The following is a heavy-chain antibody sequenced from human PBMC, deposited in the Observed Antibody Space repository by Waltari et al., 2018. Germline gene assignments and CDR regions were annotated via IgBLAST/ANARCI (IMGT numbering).Heavy chain of an antibody. CDR3: AKYDGILGQAVVPAAKWGAFDY. D-gene: IGHD2-2*01. V-gene: IGHV3-23*04. CDR1: GFTFSSYA. J-gene: IGHJ4*02. Sequence: EVQLVESGGGLVQPGGSLRLSCAASGFTFSSYAMSWVRQAPGKGLEWVSAISGSGGSTYYADSVKGRFTISRDNSKNTLYLQMNSLRAEDTAVYYCAKYDGILGQAVVPAAKWGAFDYWGQGTLVTVSS. CDR2: ISGSGGST.